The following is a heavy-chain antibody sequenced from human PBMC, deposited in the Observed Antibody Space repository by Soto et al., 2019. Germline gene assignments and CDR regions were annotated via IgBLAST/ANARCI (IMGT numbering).Heavy chain of an antibody. CDR1: GDSISSGGYS. CDR2: IYHSGGT. CDR3: ARDDRSGYFFDY. J-gene: IGHJ4*02. Sequence: QLQLQESGSGLVKPSQTLSLTCAVSGDSISSGGYSWNWIRLPPGKGLEWIGYIYHSGGTDYNPSLKSRVTISVDRSKNQFSLNLRSVTAADTAVYYCARDDRSGYFFDYWGQGTLVTVSS. D-gene: IGHD3-22*01. V-gene: IGHV4-30-2*01.